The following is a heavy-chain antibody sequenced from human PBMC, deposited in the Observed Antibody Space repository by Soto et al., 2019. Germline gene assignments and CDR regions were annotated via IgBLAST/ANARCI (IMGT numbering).Heavy chain of an antibody. CDR1: GFTFSTYA. CDR3: ASLPDSSGLDDFDI. CDR2: ISFDGCNK. V-gene: IGHV3-30-3*01. Sequence: QVQLVESGGGVVQPGRSLRLSCAASGFTFSTYAMHWVRQAPGKGLEWVAFISFDGCNKYYADSVKGRFTISRDNSRNTLYLQMNSLRADDTAVYYCASLPDSSGLDDFDIWGQGTMVTVS. J-gene: IGHJ3*02. D-gene: IGHD3-22*01.